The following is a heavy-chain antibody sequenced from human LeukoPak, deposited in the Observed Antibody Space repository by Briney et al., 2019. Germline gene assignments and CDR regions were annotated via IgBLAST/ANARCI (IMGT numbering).Heavy chain of an antibody. Sequence: ASVNVSCKTSGFTFTSSAMQWVRQARGQRLEWIGWIVVGSGNTNYAQVFQERVTITRDMSTRTAYMELSSLRSEDTAVYYCAALRFGSGSYSFDYWGQGTLVPVSS. CDR2: IVVGSGNT. V-gene: IGHV1-58*02. CDR3: AALRFGSGSYSFDY. J-gene: IGHJ4*02. D-gene: IGHD3-10*01. CDR1: GFTFTSSA.